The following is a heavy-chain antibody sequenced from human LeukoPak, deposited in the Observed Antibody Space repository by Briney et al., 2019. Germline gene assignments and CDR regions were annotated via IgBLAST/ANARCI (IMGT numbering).Heavy chain of an antibody. CDR3: AKGPNYYDSSTYIDC. CDR1: GFTFSTYA. D-gene: IGHD3-22*01. V-gene: IGHV3-23*01. CDR2: ISASGGST. Sequence: GGSLRLSCVASGFTFSTYALTWVRQAPGKGLEWFSGISASGGSTDYADSVKGRFTISRDNSRNTLYLQMNSLRAEDTAIYYCAKGPNYYDSSTYIDCWGQGTLVTVSS. J-gene: IGHJ4*02.